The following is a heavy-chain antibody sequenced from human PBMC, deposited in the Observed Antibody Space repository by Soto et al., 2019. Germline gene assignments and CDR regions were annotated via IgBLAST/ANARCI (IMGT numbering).Heavy chain of an antibody. CDR2: IIPIAAIA. Sequence: QVQLVQSGAEVKKPGSSVKVSCKASGGTFSRYTINWVRQAPGQGLEWMGRIIPIAAIANYTQKFQGRVAITVDKSSTTSCMDLISLRSDDTAVYYCARGSTIVRGAPSWFDPWGQGTLVTVSS. CDR3: ARGSTIVRGAPSWFDP. CDR1: GGTFSRYT. V-gene: IGHV1-69*02. D-gene: IGHD3-10*01. J-gene: IGHJ5*02.